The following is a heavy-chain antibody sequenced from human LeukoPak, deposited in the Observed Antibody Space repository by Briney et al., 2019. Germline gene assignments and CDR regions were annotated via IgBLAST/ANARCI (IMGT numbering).Heavy chain of an antibody. D-gene: IGHD5-24*01. J-gene: IGHJ4*02. CDR3: ARGGSRKDGSSVRQYRY. V-gene: IGHV4-31*03. CDR2: IYYSGST. CDR1: GGSISSGGYY. Sequence: SQTLSLTCTVSGGSISSGGYYWSWIRQHPGKGLEWIGYIYYSGSTYYNPSLKSRVTISVDTSKNQFSLKLNSVTAADTAVYFCARGGSRKDGSSVRQYRYWGQGTLVTVSS.